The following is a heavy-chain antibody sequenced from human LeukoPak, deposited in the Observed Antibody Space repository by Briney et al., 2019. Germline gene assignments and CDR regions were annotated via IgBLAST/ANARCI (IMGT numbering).Heavy chain of an antibody. Sequence: SETLSLTCAVYGGSFSGYYWSWIRQPPGKGLEWIGEINHSGSTNYNPSPKSRVTISVDTSKNQFSLKLSSVTAADTAVYYCAREPDIVVVPAALDNWFDPWGQGTLVTVSS. J-gene: IGHJ5*02. CDR3: AREPDIVVVPAALDNWFDP. V-gene: IGHV4-34*01. CDR2: INHSGST. CDR1: GGSFSGYY. D-gene: IGHD2-2*01.